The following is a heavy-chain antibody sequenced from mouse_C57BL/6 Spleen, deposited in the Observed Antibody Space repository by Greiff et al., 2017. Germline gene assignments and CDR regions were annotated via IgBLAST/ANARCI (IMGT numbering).Heavy chain of an antibody. CDR3: ARRGGDV. Sequence: QVQLKESGPELVKPGASVKISCKASGYAFSSSWMNWVKQRPGKGLEWIGRIYPGDGDTNYNGKFKGEATLTADKSSRTGYMQLSSLAAEDSAVYFCARRGGDVWGTGTTVTVSS. CDR1: GYAFSSSW. CDR2: IYPGDGDT. J-gene: IGHJ1*03. V-gene: IGHV1-82*01.